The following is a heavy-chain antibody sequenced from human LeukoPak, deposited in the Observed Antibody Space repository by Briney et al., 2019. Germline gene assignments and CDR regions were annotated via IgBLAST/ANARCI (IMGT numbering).Heavy chain of an antibody. Sequence: GGSLRLSCAASGFTASSNYMSWVRQAPGKGLEWVSVIYSGGSTYYADSVKGRFTISRDNSKNTLYLQMNSLRAEDTAVYYCARVVKDYVWGSYVMDAFDIWGQGTMVTVSS. CDR1: GFTASSNY. D-gene: IGHD3-16*01. J-gene: IGHJ3*02. V-gene: IGHV3-66*01. CDR2: IYSGGST. CDR3: ARVVKDYVWGSYVMDAFDI.